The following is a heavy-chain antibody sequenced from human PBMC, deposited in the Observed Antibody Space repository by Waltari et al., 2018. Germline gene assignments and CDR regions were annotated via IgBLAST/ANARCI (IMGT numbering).Heavy chain of an antibody. J-gene: IGHJ4*02. CDR3: ARRRGRITMVRGVTGYYFDY. D-gene: IGHD3-10*01. Sequence: QVQLQQWGAGLLKPSETLSLTCAVYGGSFSGYYWRWIRQPPGKGLEWIGEINHSGSTNYNPSLKSRVTISVDTSKNQFSLKLSSVTAADTAVYYCARRRGRITMVRGVTGYYFDYWGQGTLVTVSS. V-gene: IGHV4-34*01. CDR1: GGSFSGYY. CDR2: INHSGST.